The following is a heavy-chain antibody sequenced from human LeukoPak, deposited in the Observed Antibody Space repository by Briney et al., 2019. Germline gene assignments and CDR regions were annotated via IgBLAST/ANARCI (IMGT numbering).Heavy chain of an antibody. V-gene: IGHV5-51*01. CDR1: GYSFTSYW. J-gene: IGHJ4*02. CDR3: ARLLRNIAAGVYYFDY. CDR2: IYPGDSDT. Sequence: GESLKISCKGSGYSFTSYWIGWVRQMPGKGLEWMGIIYPGDSDTRYSPSFQGQVTLSADKSSSTAYLQWSSLKASDSATYYCARLLRNIAAGVYYFDYWGQGTLVTVSS. D-gene: IGHD6-13*01.